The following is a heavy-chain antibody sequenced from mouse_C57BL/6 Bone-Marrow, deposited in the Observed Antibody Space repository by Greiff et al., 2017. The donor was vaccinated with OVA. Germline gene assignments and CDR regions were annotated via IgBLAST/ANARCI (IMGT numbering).Heavy chain of an antibody. Sequence: QVQLQQPGAELVMPGASVKLSCKASGYTFTSYWMHWVKQRPGQGLEWIGAIDPSDSYTNYNPKFKGKSTLTVDKSSSTAYMQLSSLTSEDSAVYYCARERGYYGSSYPLYAMDYWGQGTSVTVSS. J-gene: IGHJ4*01. CDR1: GYTFTSYW. CDR2: IDPSDSYT. D-gene: IGHD1-1*01. V-gene: IGHV1-69*01. CDR3: ARERGYYGSSYPLYAMDY.